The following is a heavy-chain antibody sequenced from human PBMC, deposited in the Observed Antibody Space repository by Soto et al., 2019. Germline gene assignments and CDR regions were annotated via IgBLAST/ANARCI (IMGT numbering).Heavy chain of an antibody. CDR2: IHPGGQTI. D-gene: IGHD2-15*01. CDR1: GFTFSSSE. Sequence: EVQLVESGGGLVQPGGSLRLSCAASGFTFSSSEMYWVRQAPGKGLEWISYIHPGGQTIFYAESVKGRFTISRDNAKHSVYLQMNSLRAEDTAVYYSGRRGSRWGRGTKVPVSS. V-gene: IGHV3-48*03. CDR3: GRRGSR. J-gene: IGHJ3*01.